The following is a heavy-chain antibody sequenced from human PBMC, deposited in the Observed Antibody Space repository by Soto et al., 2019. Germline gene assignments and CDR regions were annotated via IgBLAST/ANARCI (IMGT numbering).Heavy chain of an antibody. CDR1: GYSFTSYW. CDR2: IYPGDSDT. D-gene: IGHD2-15*01. CDR3: ARNEYCSGGSCYYWDFDL. Sequence: GESLKISCKGSGYSFTSYWIGWVRQMPGKGLEWMGIIYPGDSDTRYSPSFQGQVTISADKSISTAYLQWSSLKASDTAMYYCARNEYCSGGSCYYWDFDLWGRGTLVTVSS. J-gene: IGHJ2*01. V-gene: IGHV5-51*01.